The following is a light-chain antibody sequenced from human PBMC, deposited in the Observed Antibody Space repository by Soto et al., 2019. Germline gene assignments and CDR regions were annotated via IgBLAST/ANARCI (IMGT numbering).Light chain of an antibody. Sequence: QSAMTQPASLSGTPGESITISCTRSSTYVENYNLVSWYQHCPDKAPKLIIYEGTKRPSEISDRFSGSESDTTASLIISGLQPEDEADYYCSSYAGSSARVVFGGGTKLTVL. V-gene: IGLV2-23*01. J-gene: IGLJ2*01. CDR3: SSYAGSSARVV. CDR1: STYVENYNL. CDR2: EGT.